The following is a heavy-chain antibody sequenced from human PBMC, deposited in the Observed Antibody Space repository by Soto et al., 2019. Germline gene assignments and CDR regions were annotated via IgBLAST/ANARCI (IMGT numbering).Heavy chain of an antibody. CDR3: ARKAGYSSGWLDY. J-gene: IGHJ4*02. D-gene: IGHD6-19*01. CDR2: ISSNGGST. CDR1: GFTFSSYA. Sequence: GSLRLSCAASGFTFSSYAMHWVRQAPGKGLEYVSAISSNGGSTYYANSVKGRFTISRDNSKNTLYLQMGSLRAEDMAVYYCARKAGYSSGWLDYWGQGTLVTVSS. V-gene: IGHV3-64*01.